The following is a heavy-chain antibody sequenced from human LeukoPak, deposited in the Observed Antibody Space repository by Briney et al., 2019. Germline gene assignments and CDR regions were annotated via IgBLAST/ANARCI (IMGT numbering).Heavy chain of an antibody. CDR2: IIPIFGTA. CDR3: ASGPYSSSAWGNYYYYGMDV. CDR1: GGTFSSYA. D-gene: IGHD6-13*01. V-gene: IGHV1-69*01. J-gene: IGHJ6*02. Sequence: GASVTVSCTASGGTFSSYAISWVRQAPGQGLEWMGGIIPIFGTANYAQKFQGRVTITADESTSTAYMELSSLRSEDTAVYYCASGPYSSSAWGNYYYYGMDVWGQGTTVTVSS.